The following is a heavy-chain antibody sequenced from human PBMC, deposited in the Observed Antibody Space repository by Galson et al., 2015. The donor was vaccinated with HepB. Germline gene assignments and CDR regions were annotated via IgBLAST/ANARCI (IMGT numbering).Heavy chain of an antibody. V-gene: IGHV3-9*01. CDR2: ISWNSGRI. D-gene: IGHD3-22*01. CDR3: TKEKTMIVVARPYYFDY. CDR1: GFSFSTYA. Sequence: SLRLSCAASGFSFSTYAMHWVRQAPGKGLEWVSTISWNSGRIGYADSVKGRFTISRDNAKNSLYLQMNSLRPEDTALYYCTKEKTMIVVARPYYFDYWGQGTLVTVSS. J-gene: IGHJ4*02.